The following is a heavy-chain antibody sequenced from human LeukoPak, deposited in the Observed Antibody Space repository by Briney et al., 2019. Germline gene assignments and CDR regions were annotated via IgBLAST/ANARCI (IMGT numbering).Heavy chain of an antibody. Sequence: GESLRTSCQPSGYSFTTNWFSWVRKMPGKGLEWMGRIDPSDSYTNFSPSFQGHVTISADKSISTASLQWISLKASDTAMYYCARGEMATLTTRGIYYFDYWGQGTLVTVSS. CDR3: ARGEMATLTTRGIYYFDY. CDR2: IDPSDSYT. CDR1: GYSFTTNW. D-gene: IGHD4-17*01. J-gene: IGHJ4*02. V-gene: IGHV5-10-1*01.